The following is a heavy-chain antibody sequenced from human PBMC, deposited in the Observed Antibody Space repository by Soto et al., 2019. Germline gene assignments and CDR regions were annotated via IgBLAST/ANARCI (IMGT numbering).Heavy chain of an antibody. J-gene: IGHJ3*02. Sequence: TSETLSLTCTVSGGSISSSSYYWGWIRQPPGKGLEWIGSIYYSGSTYYNPSLKSRVTISVDTSKNQFSLKLSSVTAADTAVYYCARHIYCSSTSCYTPGGTYYDFWSGYSAFDIWGQGTMVTVSS. CDR3: ARHIYCSSTSCYTPGGTYYDFWSGYSAFDI. D-gene: IGHD2-2*02. CDR2: IYYSGST. V-gene: IGHV4-39*01. CDR1: GGSISSSSYY.